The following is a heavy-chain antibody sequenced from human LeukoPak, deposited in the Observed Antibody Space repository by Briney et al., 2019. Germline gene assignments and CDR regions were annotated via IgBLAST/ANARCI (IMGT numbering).Heavy chain of an antibody. CDR1: GYTFTSYD. CDR3: ATSYLGAFDY. CDR2: FDPEDGET. D-gene: IGHD3-16*01. V-gene: IGHV1-24*01. Sequence: ASVKVSCKASGYTFTSYDINWVRQAPGKGLEWMGGFDPEDGETIYAQKFQGRVTMTEDTSTDTAYMELSSLRSEDTAVYYCATSYLGAFDYWGQGTLVTVSS. J-gene: IGHJ4*02.